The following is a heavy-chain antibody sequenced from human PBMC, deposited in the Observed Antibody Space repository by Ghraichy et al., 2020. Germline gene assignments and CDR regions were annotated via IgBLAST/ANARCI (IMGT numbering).Heavy chain of an antibody. CDR1: GFTLSTYW. J-gene: IGHJ4*02. CDR2: IKQDGSEI. D-gene: IGHD1-7*01. CDR3: AKGRLGLQWTLDY. V-gene: IGHV3-7*01. Sequence: GGSLRLSCAASGFTLSTYWMTWVRQAPGKGLEWVANIKQDGSEIYYVYSVKGRFTISRDNAKNSLYLQMNSLRADDTAVYYCAKGRLGLQWTLDYWGQGTLVTVSS.